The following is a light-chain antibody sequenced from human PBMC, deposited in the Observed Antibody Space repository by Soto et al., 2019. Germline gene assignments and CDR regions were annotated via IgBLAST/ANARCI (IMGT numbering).Light chain of an antibody. V-gene: IGKV1-5*03. J-gene: IGKJ2*01. Sequence: DIQMTQSPSTLSASVGDRVTITCRASQSISSWLAWYQQKPGKATKHLLYEPFSLESGVPSRFSGSGSGTEFTLTISSLQPDDFSTYYCQQYNSYSYTFGHGTKLEIK. CDR1: QSISSW. CDR3: QQYNSYSYT. CDR2: EPF.